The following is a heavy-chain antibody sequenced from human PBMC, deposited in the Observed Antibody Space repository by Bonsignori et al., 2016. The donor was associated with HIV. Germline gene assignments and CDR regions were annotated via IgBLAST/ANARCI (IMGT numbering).Heavy chain of an antibody. Sequence: WIRQPPGKGLEWIGEINHSGSTNYNPSLKSRVTISVDTSKNQFSLKLSSVTAADTAVYYCARDFYGDYIYYYYMDVWGKGTTVTVSS. J-gene: IGHJ6*03. CDR3: ARDFYGDYIYYYYMDV. CDR2: INHSGST. V-gene: IGHV4-34*01. D-gene: IGHD4-17*01.